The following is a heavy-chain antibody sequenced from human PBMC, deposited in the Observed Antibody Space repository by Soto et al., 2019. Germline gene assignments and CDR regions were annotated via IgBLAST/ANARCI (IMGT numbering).Heavy chain of an antibody. Sequence: QVQLQESGPGLVKPSGTLSLTCAVSGGSISSSNWWSWVRQPPGKGLGWIGEIYHSGSTNYNPSLKSRVTISVDKSKNQFSLKLSSVTAADTAVYYCARRKVEYQLPSPFDYWGQGTLVTVSS. D-gene: IGHD2-2*01. CDR1: GGSISSSNW. J-gene: IGHJ4*02. V-gene: IGHV4-4*02. CDR2: IYHSGST. CDR3: ARRKVEYQLPSPFDY.